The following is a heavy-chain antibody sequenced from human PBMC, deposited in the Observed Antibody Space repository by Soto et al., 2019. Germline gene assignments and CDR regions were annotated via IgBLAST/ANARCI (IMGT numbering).Heavy chain of an antibody. Sequence: QVQLVQSGAEVKKPGSSVKVSCKASGGTFSSYPISWVRQSPGQGLEWMGGIIPIFGTANYAQKLQARVTDTSDDSTSIAYMGLSGLRSEDTDVDYCARALSSGCYPCGYWGQGTLVTVSS. CDR2: IIPIFGTA. J-gene: IGHJ4*02. D-gene: IGHD6-19*01. CDR1: GGTFSSYP. V-gene: IGHV1-69*01. CDR3: ARALSSGCYPCGY.